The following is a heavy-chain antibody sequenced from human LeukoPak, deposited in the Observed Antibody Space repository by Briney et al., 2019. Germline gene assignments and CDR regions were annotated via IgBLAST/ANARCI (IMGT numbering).Heavy chain of an antibody. CDR1: GGTFSSYA. V-gene: IGHV1-69*04. Sequence: ASVKVSCKASGGTFSSYAISWVRQAPGHGLEWMGRIIPLLDMSTYAQKLQGRLTITADKFTGTAYMELSRLRSEDTAVYYCAAGYCGGDCYSIYYYYGMDVWGQGTTVTVSS. CDR3: AAGYCGGDCYSIYYYYGMDV. D-gene: IGHD2-21*02. J-gene: IGHJ6*02. CDR2: IIPLLDMS.